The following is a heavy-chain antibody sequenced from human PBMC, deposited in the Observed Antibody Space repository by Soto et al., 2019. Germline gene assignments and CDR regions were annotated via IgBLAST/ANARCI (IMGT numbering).Heavy chain of an antibody. CDR2: INAGNGNT. J-gene: IGHJ6*02. D-gene: IGHD3-22*01. Sequence: GASVKVSCKASGYTFTSYAMHWVRQAPGQRLEWMGWINAGNGNTKYSQKFQGRVTITRDTSASTAYMELSSLRSEDTAVYYCARGMKTYYYDSSGYYGMDVWGQGTTVTVSS. V-gene: IGHV1-3*01. CDR1: GYTFTSYA. CDR3: ARGMKTYYYDSSGYYGMDV.